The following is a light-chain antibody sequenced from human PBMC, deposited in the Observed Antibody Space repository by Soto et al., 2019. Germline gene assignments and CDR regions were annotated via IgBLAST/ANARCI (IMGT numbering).Light chain of an antibody. V-gene: IGKV3-20*01. CDR2: GAS. CDR3: QQYGSSPWT. Sequence: EIVLTQSPGTLSLSPGERATLSCRASQSVSSSYLAWYQQNPGQAPRPLIYGASSRAIGIPDRFSGSGSGTDFPLTISRLEPEDFAVYYCQQYGSSPWTFGQGTKVEIK. J-gene: IGKJ1*01. CDR1: QSVSSSY.